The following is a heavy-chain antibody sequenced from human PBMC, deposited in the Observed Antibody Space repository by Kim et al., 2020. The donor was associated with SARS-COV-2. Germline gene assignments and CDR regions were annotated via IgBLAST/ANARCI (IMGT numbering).Heavy chain of an antibody. V-gene: IGHV4-34*01. CDR2: INHSGST. D-gene: IGHD3-3*01. CDR1: GGSFSGYY. CDR3: AYTNTLRHFDY. Sequence: SETLSLTCAVYGGSFSGYYWSWIRQPPGKGLEWIGEINHSGSTNYNPSLKSRVTISVDTSKNQFSLKLSSVTAADTAVYYCAYTNTLRHFDYWGQGTLVTVSS. J-gene: IGHJ4*02.